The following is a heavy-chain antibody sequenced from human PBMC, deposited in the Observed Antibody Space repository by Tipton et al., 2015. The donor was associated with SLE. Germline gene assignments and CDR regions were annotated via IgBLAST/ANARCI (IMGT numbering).Heavy chain of an antibody. CDR3: TRPYHPGSGTYLGWFDP. J-gene: IGHJ5*02. V-gene: IGHV3-23*01. Sequence: SLRLSCAASGFTFSSYAMSWVRQAPGKGLEWVSAISGSGGSTYYADSVKGRFTISRDNSKNTLYLQMNSLRAEDTAVYYCTRPYHPGSGTYLGWFDPWGQGTLVTVSS. CDR2: ISGSGGST. D-gene: IGHD3-10*01. CDR1: GFTFSSYA.